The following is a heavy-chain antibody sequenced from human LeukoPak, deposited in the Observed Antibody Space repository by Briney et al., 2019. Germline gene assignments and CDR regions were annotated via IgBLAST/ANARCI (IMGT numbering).Heavy chain of an antibody. V-gene: IGHV4-39*02. D-gene: IGHD5-18*01. CDR1: GGSISSIGYF. CDR2: IYDSGTK. J-gene: IGHJ6*03. CDR3: ARRVDTTRGYYHFYLDV. Sequence: PSETLSLTCSVSGGSISSIGYFWDWFRQSPGKGLEWIGTIYDSGTKYYNPSLKSRVTISVDTSKNHLSLRLSSVTAADTADYYCARRVDTTRGYYHFYLDVWGKGTTVTVSS.